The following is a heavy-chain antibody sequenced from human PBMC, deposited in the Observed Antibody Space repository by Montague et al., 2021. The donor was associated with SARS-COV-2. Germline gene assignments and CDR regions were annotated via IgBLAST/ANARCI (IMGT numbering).Heavy chain of an antibody. J-gene: IGHJ4*02. CDR2: IYYSGST. D-gene: IGHD3-10*01. Sequence: SETLSLTCTVSGGSISSSSYYWGWIRQPPGKGLEWIGSIYYSGSTYYNPSLKSRVTISVDTSKNQFSLKLSSVTAADTAVYYCARREDYYGSGSYPNWGQGTRVTVSS. CDR3: ARREDYYGSGSYPN. CDR1: GGSISSSSYY. V-gene: IGHV4-39*01.